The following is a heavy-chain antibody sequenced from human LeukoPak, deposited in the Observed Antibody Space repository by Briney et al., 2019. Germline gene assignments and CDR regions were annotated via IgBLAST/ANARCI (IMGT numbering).Heavy chain of an antibody. CDR3: ARDLGDYGDYVGSMDA. V-gene: IGHV1-18*01. CDR2: ISAYNGNT. D-gene: IGHD4-17*01. Sequence: GASVKVSCKASGYTFTSYGISWVRQAPGQGLEWMGWISAYNGNTNYAQKLQGRVTMTTDTSTSTAYMELRSLRSDDTAVYYCARDLGDYGDYVGSMDAWGQGTTVTVSS. J-gene: IGHJ6*02. CDR1: GYTFTSYG.